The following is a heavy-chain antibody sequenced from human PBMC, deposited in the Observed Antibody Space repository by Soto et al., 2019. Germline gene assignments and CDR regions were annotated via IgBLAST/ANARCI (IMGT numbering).Heavy chain of an antibody. CDR2: ISGSGGST. J-gene: IGHJ4*02. Sequence: GGSLRLSCAASGFTFSSYAMSWVLQAPWKGLEWVSAISGSGGSTYYADSVEGRFTISRDNSKNTLYLQMNSLRAEDTAVYYCAKAVSPAPPRTHFDYWGQGTLVTVSS. CDR1: GFTFSSYA. V-gene: IGHV3-23*01. CDR3: AKAVSPAPPRTHFDY.